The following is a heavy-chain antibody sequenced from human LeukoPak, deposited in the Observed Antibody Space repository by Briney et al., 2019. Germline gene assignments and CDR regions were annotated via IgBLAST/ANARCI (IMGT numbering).Heavy chain of an antibody. CDR1: AFSDKSNY. J-gene: IGHJ4*02. V-gene: IGHV3-53*05. CDR2: SYFGGST. Sequence: PGGSLRLSCVASAFSDKSNYMSWVRQAPGKGLEWVSVSYFGGSTYYEDSVKGRFTVSSDVSKNTLYLQMSSLRAEDTALYYCAKIDNYYCSGGSRYVFDYWGQGTLVTVSS. CDR3: AKIDNYYCSGGSRYVFDY. D-gene: IGHD2-15*01.